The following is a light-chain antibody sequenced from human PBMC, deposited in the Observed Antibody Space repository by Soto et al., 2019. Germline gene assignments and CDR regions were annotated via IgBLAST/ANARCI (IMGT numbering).Light chain of an antibody. CDR1: SSDVGGYDF. J-gene: IGLJ2*01. V-gene: IGLV2-8*01. CDR2: EVT. CDR3: TSYPGSTNVV. Sequence: QSVLTQPPSASGSPGQSVTISCTGISSDVGGYDFVSWYQQHPGKAPKLMIYEVTKRPPGVPDRFSGSKSGNTASLTVSGLQAEDEADYYCTSYPGSTNVVFGGGTKVTVL.